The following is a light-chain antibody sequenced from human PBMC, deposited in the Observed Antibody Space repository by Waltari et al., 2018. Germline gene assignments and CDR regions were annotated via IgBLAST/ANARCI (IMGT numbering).Light chain of an antibody. CDR2: KAS. CDR1: QSISTW. CDR3: QQYNSYHT. J-gene: IGKJ2*01. V-gene: IGKV1-5*03. Sequence: DIQMTQSPSTLSASVGDRITITCRASQSISTWLAWYQQKPGKAPKLLIYKASNLESGVPSRFSGRGSGTEFTLTISSLQPDDFATYYCQQYNSYHTFGQGTKLEIK.